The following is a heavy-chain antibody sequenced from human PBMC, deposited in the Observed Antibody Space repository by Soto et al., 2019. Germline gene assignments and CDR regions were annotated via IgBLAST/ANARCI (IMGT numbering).Heavy chain of an antibody. CDR2: TYYRSKWYY. CDR1: GDSVSSNSVV. J-gene: IGHJ4*02. Sequence: SQTLSLTCAISGDSVSSNSVVWNWIRQSPSRGLEWLGRTYYRSKWYYEYAESVKSRIIINPDTSKNQLSLQLNSVTPVDTGVYYCARLVGKSWIDYWGQGTLVTVSS. CDR3: ARLVGKSWIDY. D-gene: IGHD2-8*02. V-gene: IGHV6-1*01.